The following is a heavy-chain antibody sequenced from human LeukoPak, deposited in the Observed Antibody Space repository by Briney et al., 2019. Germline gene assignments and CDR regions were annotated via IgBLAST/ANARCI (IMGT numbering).Heavy chain of an antibody. CDR2: ITSSSTYI. D-gene: IGHD6-13*01. Sequence: GGSLRLSCAASGFTFSTYNMNWVRQAPGKGLEWVSSITSSSTYIYYADSVKGRFTISRDNAKNSLYLQMNSLRAEDTAVYYCAREVGSSWTREFDYWGQGTLVTVSS. V-gene: IGHV3-21*01. J-gene: IGHJ4*02. CDR1: GFTFSTYN. CDR3: AREVGSSWTREFDY.